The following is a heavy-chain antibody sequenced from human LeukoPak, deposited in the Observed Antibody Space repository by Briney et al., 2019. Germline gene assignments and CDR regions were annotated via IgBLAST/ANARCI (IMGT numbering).Heavy chain of an antibody. J-gene: IGHJ4*02. Sequence: SETLSLTCAVYGGSFRGYTGSWIRNPPGKGLGWMGEINHSGSTNYNPSLKSRVTISVDTSKNQFSLKLSSVTAADTAVYYCARGRDIAVAGTGPNFVYWGQGTLVTVSS. V-gene: IGHV4-34*01. D-gene: IGHD6-19*01. CDR3: ARGRDIAVAGTGPNFVY. CDR1: GGSFRGYT. CDR2: INHSGST.